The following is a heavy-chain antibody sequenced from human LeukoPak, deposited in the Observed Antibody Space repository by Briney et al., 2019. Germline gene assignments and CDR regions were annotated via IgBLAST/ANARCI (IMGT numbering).Heavy chain of an antibody. J-gene: IGHJ6*03. CDR3: VGRPHYYYYYMDV. CDR2: ISSSGSTI. V-gene: IGHV3-48*03. Sequence: PGGSLRLSCAASGFTFSNYEMNWVRQAPGKGLEWVSYISSSGSTIYYADSVKGRFTISRDNAKNSLYLQMNSLRAEDTAVYYCVGRPHYYYYYMDVWGKGTTVTVSS. CDR1: GFTFSNYE.